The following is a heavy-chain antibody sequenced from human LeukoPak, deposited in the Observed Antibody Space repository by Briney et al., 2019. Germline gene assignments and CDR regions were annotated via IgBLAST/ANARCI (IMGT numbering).Heavy chain of an antibody. V-gene: IGHV4-39*01. CDR2: MYHSGNT. D-gene: IGHD2-15*01. CDR3: ATQQCSGGSCYSRAIWFDP. J-gene: IGHJ5*02. Sequence: SETLSLTCTVSGGSISSSNYYWGWIRQPPGKGLEWIASMYHSGNTYYNPSLKSRVTVSVDTSKNQFSLKLNSVTAADTAVYYCATQQCSGGSCYSRAIWFDPWGQGTLVTVSS. CDR1: GGSISSSNYY.